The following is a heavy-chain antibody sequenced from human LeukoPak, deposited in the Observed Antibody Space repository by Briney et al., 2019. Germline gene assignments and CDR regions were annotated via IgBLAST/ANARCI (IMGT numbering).Heavy chain of an antibody. J-gene: IGHJ4*02. D-gene: IGHD3-22*01. CDR2: INHSGST. V-gene: IGHV4-34*01. Sequence: SETLSLTCAVYGGSFSGYYWSLIRQPAGKGLEWIGEINHSGSTNYNPSLKSRVTISVDTSKNQFSLKLSSVTAADTAVYYCARVESSGFDYWGQGTLVTVSS. CDR1: GGSFSGYY. CDR3: ARVESSGFDY.